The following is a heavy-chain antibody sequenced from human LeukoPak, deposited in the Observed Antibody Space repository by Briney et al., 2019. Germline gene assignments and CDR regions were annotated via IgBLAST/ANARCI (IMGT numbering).Heavy chain of an antibody. D-gene: IGHD3-22*01. J-gene: IGHJ4*02. CDR2: IIPIFGTA. CDR3: ARVGDYYDSSGYYDY. V-gene: IGHV1-69*05. CDR1: GDTFTGYY. Sequence: SVKVSCKASGDTFTGYYIHWVRQAPGQGLEWMGGIIPIFGTANYAQKFQGRVTITTDESTSTAYMELSSLRSEDTAVYYCARVGDYYDSSGYYDYWGQGTLVTVSS.